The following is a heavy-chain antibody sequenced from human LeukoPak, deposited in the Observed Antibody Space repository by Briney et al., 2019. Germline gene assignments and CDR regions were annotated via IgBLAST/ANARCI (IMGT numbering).Heavy chain of an antibody. Sequence: GGSLRLSCAASGFTFSNYGMHWVRQAPGKGLEWVAVIWYDGSNKYYADSVKGRFTISRDNAKNLLYLQMNSLRAEDTAVYYCAREKLDTRGYVDYWGQGTLVTVSS. CDR3: AREKLDTRGYVDY. V-gene: IGHV3-33*01. J-gene: IGHJ4*02. CDR2: IWYDGSNK. CDR1: GFTFSNYG. D-gene: IGHD3-22*01.